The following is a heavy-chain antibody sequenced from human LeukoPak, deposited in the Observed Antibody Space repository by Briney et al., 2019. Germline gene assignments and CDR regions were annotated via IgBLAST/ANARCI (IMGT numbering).Heavy chain of an antibody. CDR1: GFTFSDYS. CDR3: ARGPPLFDP. CDR2: ISAGGDTI. V-gene: IGHV3-48*01. J-gene: IGHJ5*02. Sequence: GGSLRLSCAVSGFTFSDYSMNWVRQPPGKGLEWISYISAGGDTIYYADSVKGRFTISSDNAKKSLYLQMNSLRAEDTAVYYCARGPPLFDPWGQGTLVTVSS.